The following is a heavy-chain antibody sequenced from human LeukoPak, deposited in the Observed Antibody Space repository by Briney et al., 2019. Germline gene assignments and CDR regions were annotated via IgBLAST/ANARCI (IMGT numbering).Heavy chain of an antibody. CDR2: MHPGNGNT. D-gene: IGHD2-21*02. CDR3: AREGSYCVGGDCYSYF. Sequence: ASVKVSCKASGYTPISNNIQWVRQAPGLRPEWMGWMHPGNGNTRYEEKFQGRVTMTRDTSINTAYMDLSNLRSDDTAVYYCAREGSYCVGGDCYSYFWGQGTLITVSS. J-gene: IGHJ4*02. CDR1: GYTPISNN. V-gene: IGHV1-2*02.